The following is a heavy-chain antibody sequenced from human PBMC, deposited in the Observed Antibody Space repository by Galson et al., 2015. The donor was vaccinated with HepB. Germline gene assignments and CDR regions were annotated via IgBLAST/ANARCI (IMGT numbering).Heavy chain of an antibody. CDR3: ARDLYCGGGTCYDWYLDL. CDR1: GISFSDHA. CDR2: ISFDGRNK. V-gene: IGHV3-30*04. D-gene: IGHD2-15*01. J-gene: IGHJ2*01. Sequence: SLRLSCAASGISFSDHAFHWVRQAPGKGLEWMAFISFDGRNKYYADSVEGRFTLSKDNSRNTVYLQVNSLRVEDTAVYYCARDLYCGGGTCYDWYLDLWGRGTLVTVSS.